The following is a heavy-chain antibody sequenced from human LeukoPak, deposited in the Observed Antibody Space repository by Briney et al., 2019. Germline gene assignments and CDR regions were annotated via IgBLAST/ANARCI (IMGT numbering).Heavy chain of an antibody. D-gene: IGHD2-15*01. CDR3: ARGPLEYCSGGSCYSGRNWFDP. CDR2: INPNSGDT. Sequence: EASVEVSCKASGYTFSEYYIHWVRQAPGQGLEWMGWINPNSGDTNYAQKFQGRVTMTRDTSISTAYMALSRLRSDDTAVYYCARGPLEYCSGGSCYSGRNWFDPWGQGTQVTVSS. V-gene: IGHV1-2*02. CDR1: GYTFSEYY. J-gene: IGHJ5*02.